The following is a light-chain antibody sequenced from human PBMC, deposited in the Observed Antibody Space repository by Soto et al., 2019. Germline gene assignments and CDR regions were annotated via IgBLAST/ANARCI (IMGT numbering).Light chain of an antibody. CDR2: EVN. J-gene: IGLJ1*01. CDR1: ISDIGAYDY. V-gene: IGLV2-14*01. CDR3: FSFTTTRTHV. Sequence: QSALTQPASLSGSPGQSITISFTVTISDIGAYDYVSWFQQHPGKAPKLMISEVNNRPSGVSNRFSGSKSGNTAYLTISGLQVEDEAEYFCFSFTTTRTHVFGTGTKVTVL.